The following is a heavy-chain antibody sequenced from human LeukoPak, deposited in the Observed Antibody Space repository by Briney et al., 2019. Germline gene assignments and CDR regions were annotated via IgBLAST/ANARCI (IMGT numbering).Heavy chain of an antibody. CDR3: ASLYSGSYSSDH. V-gene: IGHV3-9*01. D-gene: IGHD1-26*01. Sequence: GRSLRLSCAASGFTFDDYAMHWVRHAPGKGLEWVSGISWNSGSIVYADSVKGRFTISRDNAKNSLYLQMNSLRTEDTALYYCASLYSGSYSSDHWGQGTLVTVSS. J-gene: IGHJ4*02. CDR1: GFTFDDYA. CDR2: ISWNSGSI.